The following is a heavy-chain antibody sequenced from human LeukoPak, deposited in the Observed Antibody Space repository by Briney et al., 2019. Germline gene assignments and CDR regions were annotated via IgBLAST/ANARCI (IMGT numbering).Heavy chain of an antibody. J-gene: IGHJ4*02. Sequence: GGSLRLSCGASGFTFSSYAMSWVRQTPGRGLEWVAGVSPSGGRTLYADSVEGRFTISRDNSNDTVYLQLNSLRAEDSALYYCAKVRGVYCSSPACYYYDSWGQGTPVTVSS. CDR3: AKVRGVYCSSPACYYYDS. CDR2: VSPSGGRT. CDR1: GFTFSSYA. D-gene: IGHD2-2*01. V-gene: IGHV3-23*01.